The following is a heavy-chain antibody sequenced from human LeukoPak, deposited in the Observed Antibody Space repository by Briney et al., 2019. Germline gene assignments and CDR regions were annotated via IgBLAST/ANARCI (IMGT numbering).Heavy chain of an antibody. J-gene: IGHJ4*02. CDR1: GGSISSGGYY. CDR2: IYYSGST. Sequence: SETLSLTCTVSGGSISSGGYYWSWIRQHPGKGLEWIGYIYYSGSTYYNPSLKSRVTISVDTSKNQFSLKLSSVTAADTAVYYCARGWTSKAQQLVRRSSYFDYWGQGTLVTVSS. CDR3: ARGWTSKAQQLVRRSSYFDY. V-gene: IGHV4-31*03. D-gene: IGHD6-6*01.